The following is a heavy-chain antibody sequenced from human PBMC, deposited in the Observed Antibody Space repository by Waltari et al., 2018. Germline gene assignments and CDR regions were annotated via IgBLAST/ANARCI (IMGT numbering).Heavy chain of an antibody. CDR1: GGSFSGYY. CDR3: AKDRGDIWFGECLFY. V-gene: IGHV4-34*01. J-gene: IGHJ4*02. CDR2: INHSGST. Sequence: QVQLQQWGAGLLKPSETLSLTCAVYGGSFSGYYWSWIRQPPGKGLEWIGEINHSGSTNYNPSLKSRVTISVDTSKNQFSLKLSSVTAADTAVYYCAKDRGDIWFGECLFYWGQGTLVTVSS. D-gene: IGHD3-10*01.